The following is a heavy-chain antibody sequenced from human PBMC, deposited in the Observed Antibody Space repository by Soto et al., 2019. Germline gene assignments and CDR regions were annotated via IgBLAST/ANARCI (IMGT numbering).Heavy chain of an antibody. CDR3: AREDGALNWFDP. D-gene: IGHD4-17*01. J-gene: IGHJ5*02. CDR1: GFTFSSYS. Sequence: EVQLVESGGGLVQPGGSLRLSCAASGFTFSSYSMNWFRQAPGKGLEWVSYIDSSSGTIYYADSVKGRFTISRDNAKNSLYLPMNSLRDEDTAVYYCAREDGALNWFDPWGQGTLVTVSS. CDR2: IDSSSGTI. V-gene: IGHV3-48*02.